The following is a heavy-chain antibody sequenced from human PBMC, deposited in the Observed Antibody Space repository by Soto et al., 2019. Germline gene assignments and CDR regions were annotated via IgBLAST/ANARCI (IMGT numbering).Heavy chain of an antibody. CDR3: ARATYDTLDY. CDR1: GYSISSGYY. V-gene: IGHV4-38-2*01. D-gene: IGHD3-9*01. CDR2: IYHTGST. Sequence: SETLSLTCAVSGYSISSGYYWGWIRQPPGKGLEWIGSIYHTGSTYLKPSLESRVTISVDSSKNQFSLKLSSVTAADTAVYYCARATYDTLDYWGQGTLVTVSS. J-gene: IGHJ4*02.